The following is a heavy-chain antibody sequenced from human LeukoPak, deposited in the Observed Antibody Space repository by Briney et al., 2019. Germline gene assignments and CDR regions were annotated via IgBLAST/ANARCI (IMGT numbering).Heavy chain of an antibody. CDR3: ARDPRWLTPDCTSISCYENYFDP. J-gene: IGHJ5*02. Sequence: PSETLSLTCAVSGYSISSGYQWAWIRQPPGKRLEMIDSIFDTGSDPYNPSLKSRVTISVGTYTTHFALRLTSVTAADTAVYYCARDPRWLTPDCTSISCYENYFDPWGQGILVTVSS. D-gene: IGHD2-2*01. CDR2: IFDTGSD. V-gene: IGHV4-38-2*02. CDR1: GYSISSGYQ.